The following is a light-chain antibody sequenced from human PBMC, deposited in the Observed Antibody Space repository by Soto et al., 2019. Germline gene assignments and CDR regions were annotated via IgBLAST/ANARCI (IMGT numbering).Light chain of an antibody. J-gene: IGLJ2*01. Sequence: QALVTQPPSVSGAPGQRVTISCTGSSSNIGAGYDVHWYQQLPGTAPKLLIYGNSNRPSGVPDRFSGSKSGTSASLAITGLQADDEADYYCQSYDSSLSEVFGGGTKLTVL. CDR3: QSYDSSLSEV. CDR2: GNS. V-gene: IGLV1-40*01. CDR1: SSNIGAGYD.